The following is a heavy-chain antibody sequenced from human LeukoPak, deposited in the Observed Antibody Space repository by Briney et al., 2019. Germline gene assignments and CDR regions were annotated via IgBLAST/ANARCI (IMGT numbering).Heavy chain of an antibody. Sequence: ASVKVSCKASGYTFTSYGISWVRQAPGQGLEWMGWISAYNGNTNYAQKLQGRVTMTTDTSTSTAYMELRSLRSDDTAVYYCARIYGDYVSRRIGFYFDYWGQGTLVTVSS. CDR3: ARIYGDYVSRRIGFYFDY. CDR1: GYTFTSYG. V-gene: IGHV1-18*01. CDR2: ISAYNGNT. D-gene: IGHD4-17*01. J-gene: IGHJ4*02.